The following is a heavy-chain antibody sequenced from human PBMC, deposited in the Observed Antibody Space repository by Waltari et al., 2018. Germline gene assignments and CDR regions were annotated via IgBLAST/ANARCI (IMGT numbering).Heavy chain of an antibody. Sequence: QVQLVQSGAEVKKPGASVKVSCKASGYTFDNYGVSWVRQAPGQGLEWRGWISSSSGKTYFAPKFQGRVTVNTDTSTSTAYMELRSLRSYDTAVYYCARDRYQFDSSGYYLFDYWGQGTLVTVSS. J-gene: IGHJ4*02. V-gene: IGHV1-18*01. D-gene: IGHD3-22*01. CDR2: ISSSSGKT. CDR3: ARDRYQFDSSGYYLFDY. CDR1: GYTFDNYG.